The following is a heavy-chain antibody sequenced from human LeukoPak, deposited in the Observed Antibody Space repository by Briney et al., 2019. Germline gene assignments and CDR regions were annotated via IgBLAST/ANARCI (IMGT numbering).Heavy chain of an antibody. CDR3: ARDGGSPAYFQH. D-gene: IGHD2-15*01. J-gene: IGHJ1*01. CDR1: GGSISSYY. CDR2: IYTSGST. Sequence: NLSLTCTVSGGSISSYYWSWIRQPAGKGLEWIGRIYTSGSTNYNPSLKSRVTMSVDTSKNQFSLKLSSVTAADRAVYYCARDGGSPAYFQHWGQGTLVTVSS. V-gene: IGHV4-4*07.